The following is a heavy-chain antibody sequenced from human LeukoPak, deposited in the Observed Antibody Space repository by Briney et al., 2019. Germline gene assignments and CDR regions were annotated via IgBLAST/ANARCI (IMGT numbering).Heavy chain of an antibody. V-gene: IGHV3-30*03. J-gene: IGHJ4*02. CDR1: GFTFSSYG. CDR3: ATDQYSSGWSFDY. Sequence: GGSLSLSCAASGFTFSSYGMHRVRQAPGKGLEWVAVISYHGSNKYYADSVKGRFTISRDNSKNTLYLQMNSLSAEDTAVYYCATDQYSSGWSFDYWGQGTLVTVSS. CDR2: ISYHGSNK. D-gene: IGHD6-19*01.